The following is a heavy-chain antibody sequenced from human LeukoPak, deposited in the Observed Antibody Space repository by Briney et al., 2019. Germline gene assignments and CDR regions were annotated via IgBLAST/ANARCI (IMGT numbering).Heavy chain of an antibody. CDR1: GYTFTRYG. Sequence: GASVKVSCKGSGYTFTRYGISWVRQAPGQGLEWMGWISAYNGNTNYAQKLQGRVTMTTDTSTSTAYMELRSLRSDDTAVYYCARGGYCTNGVCYTHWFDPWGQGTLVTVSS. V-gene: IGHV1-18*01. CDR2: ISAYNGNT. J-gene: IGHJ5*02. D-gene: IGHD2-8*01. CDR3: ARGGYCTNGVCYTHWFDP.